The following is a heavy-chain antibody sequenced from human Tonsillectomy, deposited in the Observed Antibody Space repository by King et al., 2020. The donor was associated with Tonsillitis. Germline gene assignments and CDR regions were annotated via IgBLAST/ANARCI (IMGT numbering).Heavy chain of an antibody. V-gene: IGHV3-48*01. CDR1: GFIFSSYS. CDR3: ATLRSVTPFDY. CDR2: ISSDSSTI. J-gene: IGHJ4*02. Sequence: QLVQSGGGLVQPGGSLRLSCAASGFIFSSYSMNWVRQAPGKGREWGSYISSDSSTIYYADSLKGRFTISRDNAKNSLYLQMNNLRAEDTAVYHCATLRSVTPFDYWGQGTLVTVSS. D-gene: IGHD2/OR15-2a*01.